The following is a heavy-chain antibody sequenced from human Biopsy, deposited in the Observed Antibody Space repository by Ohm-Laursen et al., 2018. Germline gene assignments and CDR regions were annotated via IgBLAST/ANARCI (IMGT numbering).Heavy chain of an antibody. D-gene: IGHD3-16*01. V-gene: IGHV3-23*01. J-gene: IGHJ4*02. CDR2: INAPGGKT. CDR3: AKDSGGSPLGELFH. CDR1: GFPFHNYA. Sequence: GSLRLSCAASGFPFHNYAMNWVRQAPRRGLEWVSGINAPGGKTYCADSVKGRFTISRDNSKSTLYLQMNSLRAEDTALYYCAKDSGGSPLGELFHWGQGNLVTVSS.